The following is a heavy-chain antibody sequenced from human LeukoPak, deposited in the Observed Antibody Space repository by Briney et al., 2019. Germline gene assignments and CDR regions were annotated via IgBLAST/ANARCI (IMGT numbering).Heavy chain of an antibody. V-gene: IGHV4-39*01. J-gene: IGHJ5*02. Sequence: NTSETLSLTCTVSGGSISSSSYYWGWIRQPPGKGLEWIGSIYYSGSTYYNPSLKSRVTISVDTSKNQSSLKLSSVTAADTAVYYCARRDIVVVPAAIGYNWFDPWGQGTLVTVSS. CDR3: ARRDIVVVPAAIGYNWFDP. D-gene: IGHD2-2*02. CDR1: GGSISSSSYY. CDR2: IYYSGST.